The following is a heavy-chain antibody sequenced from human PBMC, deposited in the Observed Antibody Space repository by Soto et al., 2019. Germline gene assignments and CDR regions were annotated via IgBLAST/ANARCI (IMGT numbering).Heavy chain of an antibody. D-gene: IGHD2-15*01. J-gene: IGHJ1*01. V-gene: IGHV1-69*01. CDR3: ARGSRDCSGGTCFPLPTAEYFRH. CDR2: IIPMFGTA. Sequence: SFPSSGGTFSSHVFTWVRQAPGRGLEWMGGIIPMFGTANHAQKFQGRVTLIADESTNTAYLELSSLRSEDTAVYYCARGSRDCSGGTCFPLPTAEYFRHWGQGTLVTVSS. CDR1: GGTFSSHV.